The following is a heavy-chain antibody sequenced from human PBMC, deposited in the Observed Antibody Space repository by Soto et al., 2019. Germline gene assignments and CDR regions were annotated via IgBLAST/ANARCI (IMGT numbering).Heavy chain of an antibody. CDR2: INPSGGST. CDR1: GYTFTSYY. CDR3: ARDPSKNWNYV. D-gene: IGHD1-7*01. J-gene: IGHJ4*02. V-gene: IGHV1-46*04. Sequence: GASVKVSCKASGYTFTSYYMHWVRQAPGQGLEWMGIINPSGGSTSYADSVKGRFTISRDNAKNSLYLQMNSLRAEDTAVYYCARDPSKNWNYVWGQGTLVTVSS.